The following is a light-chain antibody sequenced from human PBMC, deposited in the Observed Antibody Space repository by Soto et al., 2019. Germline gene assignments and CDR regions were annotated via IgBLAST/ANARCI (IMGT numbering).Light chain of an antibody. CDR3: QQYHTYPTWT. CDR1: QSIGSW. J-gene: IGKJ1*01. CDR2: KAS. Sequence: DIQMTQSPSTLSASVGDRVTITCRASQSIGSWLAWYQQKPGKAPTFLIYKASSLESGVPSRFSGSGSGTEFTLTISTLQPDDCETYYCQQYHTYPTWTFGQGTKVEIK. V-gene: IGKV1-5*03.